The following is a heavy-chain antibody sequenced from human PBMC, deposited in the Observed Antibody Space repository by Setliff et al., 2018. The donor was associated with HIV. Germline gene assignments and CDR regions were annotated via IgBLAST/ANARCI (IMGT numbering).Heavy chain of an antibody. CDR1: GFTFSNAW. V-gene: IGHV3-15*01. CDR3: TTDLGSGRFSWNNN. D-gene: IGHD1-26*01. J-gene: IGHJ4*02. Sequence: GESLKISCAAAGFTFSNAWMTWVRQAPGKGLEWVARIRNKKNGGTTYYAAPVEGRFTISRDDSKNTLSLQMNSLKTEDTAIYYCTTDLGSGRFSWNNNWGQGTQVTVSS. CDR2: IRNKKNGGTT.